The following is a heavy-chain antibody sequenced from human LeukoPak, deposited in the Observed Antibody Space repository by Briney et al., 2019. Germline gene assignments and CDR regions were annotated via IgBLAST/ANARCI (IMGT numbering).Heavy chain of an antibody. CDR3: ARLLSTPDTTVTTVYYYMDV. Sequence: SETLSLTCAVYGGSFSGYYWSWIRQPPGKGLEWIGEINHSGSTNYNPSLKSRVTISVDTSKNQFSLKLSSVTAADTAVYYCARLLSTPDTTVTTVYYYMDVWGKGTTVTVSS. V-gene: IGHV4-34*01. D-gene: IGHD4-17*01. CDR2: INHSGST. CDR1: GGSFSGYY. J-gene: IGHJ6*03.